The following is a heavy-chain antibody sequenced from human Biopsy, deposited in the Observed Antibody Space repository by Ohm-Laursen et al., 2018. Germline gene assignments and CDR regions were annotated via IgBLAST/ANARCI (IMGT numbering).Heavy chain of an antibody. CDR1: TGTFNSYG. V-gene: IGHV1-69*11. CDR3: AREAIGYQLPCDD. Sequence: SVKVSCMPPTGTFNSYGIIWVRQAPGQGLEWMGRIIPILRTTAYAQTFLGRVTITADSPTSTVDMELTSLTSDDTAVYFCAREAIGYQLPCDDWGQGTLVTVSS. J-gene: IGHJ4*02. CDR2: IIPILRTT. D-gene: IGHD2-2*01.